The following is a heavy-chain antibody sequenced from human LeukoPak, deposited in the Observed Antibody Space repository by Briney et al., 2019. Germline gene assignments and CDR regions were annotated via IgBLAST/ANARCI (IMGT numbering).Heavy chain of an antibody. Sequence: ASVKVSCKASGYTFTSYDINWVRQATGQGLEWMGWMNPNSGNTGYAQKFQGRVTMTRNTSISTAYMELSSLRSEDTAVYYFARGDGIMTPFDPWGQGTLVTVSS. D-gene: IGHD3-16*01. V-gene: IGHV1-8*01. CDR2: MNPNSGNT. CDR1: GYTFTSYD. CDR3: ARGDGIMTPFDP. J-gene: IGHJ5*02.